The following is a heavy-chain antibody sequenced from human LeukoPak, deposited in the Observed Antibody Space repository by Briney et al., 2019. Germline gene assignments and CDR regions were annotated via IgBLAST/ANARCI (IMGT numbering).Heavy chain of an antibody. D-gene: IGHD1-26*01. CDR2: ISTDSDSI. Sequence: GSLRLSCAASGFTFSTYNMNWVRQAPGKGLEWVSYISTDSDSIYYADSVKGRFTISRDNAKNSLYLQMNSLRDEDTAVYYCAIDAWDLPLDAFGIWGQGTMVTVFS. CDR1: GFTFSTYN. J-gene: IGHJ3*02. V-gene: IGHV3-48*02. CDR3: AIDAWDLPLDAFGI.